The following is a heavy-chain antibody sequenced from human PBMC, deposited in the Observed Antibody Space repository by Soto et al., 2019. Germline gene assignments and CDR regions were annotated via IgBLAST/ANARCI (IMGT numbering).Heavy chain of an antibody. CDR2: ISGSGGST. Sequence: EVQLLESGGGLVQPGGSLRLSCAASGFTFSSYAMSWVRQAPGKGLEWVSAISGSGGSTYYADSVKGRFTISRDNSKNTLYLHMNSLRAEDTAVYYCAKGPGIVVVVAATYYFDYWGQGTLVTVSS. CDR3: AKGPGIVVVVAATYYFDY. V-gene: IGHV3-23*01. D-gene: IGHD2-15*01. CDR1: GFTFSSYA. J-gene: IGHJ4*02.